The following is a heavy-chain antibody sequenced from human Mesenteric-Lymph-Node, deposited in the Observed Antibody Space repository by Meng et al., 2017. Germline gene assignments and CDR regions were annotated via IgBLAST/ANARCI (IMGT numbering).Heavy chain of an antibody. V-gene: IGHV1-18*01. CDR2: ISAYNGNT. CDR3: ARGNYDFWSGSTFDY. J-gene: IGHJ4*02. CDR1: GYTFTSYG. D-gene: IGHD3-3*01. Sequence: ASVKVSCKASGYTFTSYGISWVRQAPGQGLEWMGWISAYNGNTNYAQKLQGRVTMTTDTSTSTAYMELRSLRSDDTAVYYCARGNYDFWSGSTFDYWGQGTLVNVAS.